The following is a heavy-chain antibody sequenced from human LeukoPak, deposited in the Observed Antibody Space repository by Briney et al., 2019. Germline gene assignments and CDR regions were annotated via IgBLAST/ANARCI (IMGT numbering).Heavy chain of an antibody. Sequence: GESLKISCKGSGYSFTSYWIGWVRQMPGKGLEWMGIIYPGDSDTRYSPSFQGQVAISADKSISTAYLQWSSLKASDTALYYCARLTSKVGATLDYWGQGTLVTVSS. J-gene: IGHJ4*02. CDR1: GYSFTSYW. CDR2: IYPGDSDT. V-gene: IGHV5-51*01. CDR3: ARLTSKVGATLDY. D-gene: IGHD1-26*01.